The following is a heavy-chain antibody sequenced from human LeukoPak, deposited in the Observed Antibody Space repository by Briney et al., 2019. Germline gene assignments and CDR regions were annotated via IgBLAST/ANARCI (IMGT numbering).Heavy chain of an antibody. CDR2: INPNHGDT. J-gene: IGHJ6*03. Sequence: ASVTVSCKASGYTFTGYYMHWVRQAPGQGLEWMGWINPNHGDTNYAQKFQDRVSMTRDTSISTAYMHLSRLRPADTAVYYCAREHCSGGSCYSIYYYYYMDVWGKGTTVTVSS. V-gene: IGHV1-2*02. CDR3: AREHCSGGSCYSIYYYYYMDV. D-gene: IGHD2-15*01. CDR1: GYTFTGYY.